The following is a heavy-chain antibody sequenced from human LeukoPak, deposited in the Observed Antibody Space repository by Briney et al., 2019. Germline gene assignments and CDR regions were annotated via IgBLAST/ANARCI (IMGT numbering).Heavy chain of an antibody. D-gene: IGHD5-24*01. Sequence: GGSLRLSCAASGFTFSSYWMSWVRQAPGKGLEYVSAISSNGGSTYYANSVKGRFTISRDNSKNTLYLQMGSLRAEDMAVYYCAREEMADWGQGTLVTVSS. V-gene: IGHV3-64*01. CDR1: GFTFSSYW. J-gene: IGHJ4*02. CDR3: AREEMAD. CDR2: ISSNGGST.